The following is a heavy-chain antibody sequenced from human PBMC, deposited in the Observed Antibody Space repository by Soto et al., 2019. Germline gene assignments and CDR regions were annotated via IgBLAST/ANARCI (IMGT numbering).Heavy chain of an antibody. Sequence: GGSLRLSCAASGFTFSSYAMSWVRQAPGKGLEWVSAISGSGGSTYYADSVKGRFTISRDDSKNTLYLQMSSLRIDDTGVYFCASGDWSHDYYHAMGVWGQGTKVTV. CDR2: ISGSGGST. CDR3: ASGDWSHDYYHAMGV. D-gene: IGHD1-1*01. CDR1: GFTFSSYA. J-gene: IGHJ6*02. V-gene: IGHV3-23*01.